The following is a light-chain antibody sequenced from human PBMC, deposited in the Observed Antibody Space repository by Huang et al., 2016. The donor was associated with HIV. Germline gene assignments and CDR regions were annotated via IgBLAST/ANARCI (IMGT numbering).Light chain of an antibody. CDR3: QQYGSFPFT. CDR2: GAS. J-gene: IGKJ3*01. V-gene: IGKV3-20*01. Sequence: EIVLTQSPGTLSLSPGERATLSCRASQSVSSSDLAWYQQKPGQAPPLLICGASSMATGIPHRFSGSGSGTDFTLTISRLEPEEFAVYYGQQYGSFPFTFGPGTKVDVK. CDR1: QSVSSSD.